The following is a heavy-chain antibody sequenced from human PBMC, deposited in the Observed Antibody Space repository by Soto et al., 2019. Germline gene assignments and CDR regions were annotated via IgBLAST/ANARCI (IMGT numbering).Heavy chain of an antibody. Sequence: GESLKISCKGSGYSFTSYWIGWVRQMPGKGLEWMGIIYPGDSDTRYSPSFQGQVTISADKSISTAYLQWSSLKASDTAMYYCARVDSYCSRTRCYWGIASYGMDVWGQGTTVAVSS. J-gene: IGHJ6*02. D-gene: IGHD2-2*01. CDR1: GYSFTSYW. V-gene: IGHV5-51*01. CDR3: ARVDSYCSRTRCYWGIASYGMDV. CDR2: IYPGDSDT.